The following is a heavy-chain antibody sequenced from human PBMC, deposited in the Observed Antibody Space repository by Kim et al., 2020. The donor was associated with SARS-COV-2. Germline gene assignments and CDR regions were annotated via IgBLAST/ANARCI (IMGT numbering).Heavy chain of an antibody. J-gene: IGHJ4*03. V-gene: IGHV4-59*01. Sequence: RKGRVTISVDRSRKQFYLKLSSVTAADTAVYYCARDHGEYGDYAGYFDDWGQGTLVTVSS. CDR3: ARDHGEYGDYAGYFDD. D-gene: IGHD4-17*01.